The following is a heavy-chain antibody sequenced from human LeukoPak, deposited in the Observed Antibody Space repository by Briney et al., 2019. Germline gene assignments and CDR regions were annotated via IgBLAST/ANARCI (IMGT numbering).Heavy chain of an antibody. CDR3: ARDVTYYYDASGYRDAFDI. Sequence: ASLKVSCKASGYTFTRYDMHWVRQAPGQGLGWMGWINPNSGGTNYAQRFQGRVTMTRDTSISTAYMELSRLRSDDTAVYYCARDVTYYYDASGYRDAFDIWGQGTVVTVSS. D-gene: IGHD3-22*01. CDR2: INPNSGGT. CDR1: GYTFTRYD. V-gene: IGHV1-2*02. J-gene: IGHJ3*02.